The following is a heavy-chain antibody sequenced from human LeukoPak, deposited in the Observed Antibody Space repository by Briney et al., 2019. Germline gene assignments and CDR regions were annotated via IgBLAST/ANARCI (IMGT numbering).Heavy chain of an antibody. V-gene: IGHV4-39*01. CDR3: ARRPHCSGHTCYTRWFDS. CDR2: IYHSGNT. J-gene: IGHJ5*01. D-gene: IGHD2-15*01. Sequence: SETLSLTCTVSGDSISNNSYYWGWIHQPPGKGLEWIGSIYHSGNTYYNPSLKSRVTISVDTFKNQFSLKLTSVTAADTAVYFCARRPHCSGHTCYTRWFDSWGQGTLVTVSS. CDR1: GDSISNNSYY.